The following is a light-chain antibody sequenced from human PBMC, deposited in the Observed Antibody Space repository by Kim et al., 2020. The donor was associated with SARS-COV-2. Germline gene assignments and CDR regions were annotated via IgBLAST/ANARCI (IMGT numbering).Light chain of an antibody. CDR2: LAS. Sequence: DIQMTQSPSTLSASMGDRVTITCRASENIDTYLAWYQQKPGRAPRLLIYLASNLENGVPSRFSGTGSGTEFSLSITSLQPDDFATYYCQHYSRFPYTFGQGTKLEI. J-gene: IGKJ2*01. CDR1: ENIDTY. V-gene: IGKV1-5*03. CDR3: QHYSRFPYT.